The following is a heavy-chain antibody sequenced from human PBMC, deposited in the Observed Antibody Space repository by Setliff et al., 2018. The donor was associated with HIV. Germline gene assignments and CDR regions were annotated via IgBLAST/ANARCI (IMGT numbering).Heavy chain of an antibody. J-gene: IGHJ3*01. D-gene: IGHD1-26*01. Sequence: ASVKVSCQTSGYMFIAYGMSWVRRAPGQGLEWMGWIGPYNGRTEYSQEFQGRVSLTIDTSSSTDYMELRSLLSDDTAVYYCARDDGASNYAEAFDVWGQGTMVTVSS. V-gene: IGHV1-18*01. CDR2: IGPYNGRT. CDR3: ARDDGASNYAEAFDV. CDR1: GYMFIAYG.